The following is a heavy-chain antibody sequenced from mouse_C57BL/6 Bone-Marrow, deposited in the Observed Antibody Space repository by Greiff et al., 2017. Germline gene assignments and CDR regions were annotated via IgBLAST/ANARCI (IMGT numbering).Heavy chain of an antibody. CDR2: INPGSGNT. CDR1: GYTFTDYY. J-gene: IGHJ3*01. V-gene: IGHV1-76*01. CDR3: AKGGYAWFAF. Sequence: VQLQQPGAELVRPGASVKLSCKASGYTFTDYYIHWVKQRPGQGLAWIARINPGSGNTYYNEKFKGKATLTAEKPSSTAYMQLSSLTSEDSAVYFCAKGGYAWFAFWGQGTLVTVSA. D-gene: IGHD2-2*01.